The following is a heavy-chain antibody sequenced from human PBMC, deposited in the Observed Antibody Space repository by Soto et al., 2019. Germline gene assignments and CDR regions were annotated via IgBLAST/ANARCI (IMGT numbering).Heavy chain of an antibody. CDR3: ARDGGAYYYYGMDV. D-gene: IGHD3-16*01. Sequence: KTSETLSLTCTVSGGSISSYYWSWIRQPPGKGLEWIGYIYYSGSTNYNPSLKSRVTISVDTSKNQFSLKLSSVTAADTAVYYCARDGGAYYYYGMDVWGQGTTVTVSS. CDR2: IYYSGST. J-gene: IGHJ6*02. CDR1: GGSISSYY. V-gene: IGHV4-59*01.